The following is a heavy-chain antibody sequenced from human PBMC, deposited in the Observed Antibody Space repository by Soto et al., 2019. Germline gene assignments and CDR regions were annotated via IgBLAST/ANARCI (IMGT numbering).Heavy chain of an antibody. D-gene: IGHD2-2*01. J-gene: IGHJ5*02. V-gene: IGHV4-4*02. CDR3: ARVRQYCSGTSCYLDP. Sequence: PSETLSLTCAFSGGSISISNWWHCVRQPPGKGLEWIGEIHHSGTTNYNPSLKSRVAISVDKSKNQFSLKLNSVTAADTAVYYCARVRQYCSGTSCYLDPRGQGTLVTVSS. CDR2: IHHSGTT. CDR1: GGSISISNW.